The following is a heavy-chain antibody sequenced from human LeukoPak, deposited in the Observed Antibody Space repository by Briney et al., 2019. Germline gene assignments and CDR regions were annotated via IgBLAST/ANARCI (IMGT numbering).Heavy chain of an antibody. CDR3: ARIFRGYTYGLGY. J-gene: IGHJ4*02. Sequence: GGSLRLSCAASGFTFSDYRMHWVRQAPGKGLVWVSRINNDGSSTTYADSVKGRFTISRDNAKNTLYLQVNSLRAEDTAVYYCARIFRGYTYGLGYWGQGTLVTVSS. V-gene: IGHV3-74*01. CDR1: GFTFSDYR. D-gene: IGHD5-18*01. CDR2: INNDGSST.